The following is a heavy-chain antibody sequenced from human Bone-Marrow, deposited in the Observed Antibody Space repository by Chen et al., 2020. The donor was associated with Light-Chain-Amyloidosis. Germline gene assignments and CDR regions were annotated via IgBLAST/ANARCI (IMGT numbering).Heavy chain of an antibody. CDR2: ISWNSGTI. CDR1: GFRLDDYA. J-gene: IGHJ6*02. Sequence: EVQLVESGVGLVQPGRSLRLSCAPSGFRLDDYAMHWVRQAPGKGLEWVSGISWNSGTIGYADSVKGRFTISRDNVKNSLYLQMNSLRSEDTALYYCAKDTAGYYYYGMDVWGQGTTVTVSS. CDR3: AKDTAGYYYYGMDV. V-gene: IGHV3-9*01.